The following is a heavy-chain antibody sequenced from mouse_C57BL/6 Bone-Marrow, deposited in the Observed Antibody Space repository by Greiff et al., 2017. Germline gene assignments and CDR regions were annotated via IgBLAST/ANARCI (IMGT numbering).Heavy chain of an antibody. CDR3: TRVQGLRRMDWYFDV. CDR1: GFTFSSYA. CDR2: ISSGGDYI. Sequence: EVKVVESGEGLVKPGGSLKLSCAASGFTFSSYAMSWVRQTPEKRLEWVAYISSGGDYISYADTVKGRFTITRDTARTTMYLQMSSLKSEDTAMYYVTRVQGLRRMDWYFDVWGTGTTVTVSS. V-gene: IGHV5-9-1*02. D-gene: IGHD2-4*01. J-gene: IGHJ1*03.